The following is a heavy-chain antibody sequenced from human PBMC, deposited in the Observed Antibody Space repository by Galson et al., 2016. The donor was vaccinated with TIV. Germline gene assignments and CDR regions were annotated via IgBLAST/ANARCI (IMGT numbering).Heavy chain of an antibody. CDR3: AQICDNTCPFAFDL. Sequence: SLRLSCAASGVTFSSVWMSWVRQAPGKGLEWVGRIYSNNDGGTTDYAAPVKGRFTISRDDSKNTLFLQINSLKTEDTAVCYCAQICDNTCPFAFDLWGQGTMVTVSS. J-gene: IGHJ3*01. CDR1: GVTFSSVW. D-gene: IGHD2-21*01. CDR2: IYSNNDGGTT. V-gene: IGHV3-15*01.